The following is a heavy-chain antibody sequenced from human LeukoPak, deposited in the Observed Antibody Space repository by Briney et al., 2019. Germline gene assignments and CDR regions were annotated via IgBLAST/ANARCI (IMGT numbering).Heavy chain of an antibody. CDR1: GYSFTSYW. CDR2: IYPGDSDT. CDR3: ARSLVEMATIEGFGY. D-gene: IGHD5-24*01. J-gene: IGHJ4*02. Sequence: GESLKISCKGSGYSFTSYWIGRVRQMPGKGLEWMGIIYPGDSDTRYSPSFHGQVTISADKSISTAYLQWSSLKASDTAMYYCARSLVEMATIEGFGYWGQGTLVTVSS. V-gene: IGHV5-51*01.